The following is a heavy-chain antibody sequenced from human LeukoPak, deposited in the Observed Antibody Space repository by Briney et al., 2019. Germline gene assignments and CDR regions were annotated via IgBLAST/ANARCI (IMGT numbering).Heavy chain of an antibody. CDR3: ASAIDYGDYGDNYYGMDV. CDR2: IIPIFGTA. Sequence: VASVKVSCKASGGTFSSYAISWVRQAPGQGLEWMGGIIPIFGTANCAQKFQGRVTITADESTSTAYMELSSLRSEDTAVYYCASAIDYGDYGDNYYGMDVWGQGTTVTVSS. V-gene: IGHV1-69*13. CDR1: GGTFSSYA. D-gene: IGHD4-17*01. J-gene: IGHJ6*02.